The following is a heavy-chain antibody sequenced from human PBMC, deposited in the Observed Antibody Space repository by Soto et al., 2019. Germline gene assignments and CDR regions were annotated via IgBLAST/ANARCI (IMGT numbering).Heavy chain of an antibody. CDR1: GYTFTSYG. Sequence: QVQLVQSGAEVKKPGASVKVSCKASGYTFTSYGISWVRQAPGQGLEWMGWISAYNGNTNYAQKLQGRVTMTTDTSTSTAYMELRTLRSDDTAVHYCASSLLVGYGLEGESDWGQGTLVTVSS. V-gene: IGHV1-18*01. CDR3: ASSLLVGYGLEGESD. CDR2: ISAYNGNT. J-gene: IGHJ4*02. D-gene: IGHD5-18*01.